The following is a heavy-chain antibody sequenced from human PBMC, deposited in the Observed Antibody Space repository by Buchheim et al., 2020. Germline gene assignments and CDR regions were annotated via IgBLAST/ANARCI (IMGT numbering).Heavy chain of an antibody. D-gene: IGHD2-2*02. CDR3: AREDIVVVPAAISNTYFDY. CDR1: GGSISSGSYY. J-gene: IGHJ4*02. V-gene: IGHV4-61*02. Sequence: QVQLQESGPGLVKPSQTLSLTCTVSGGSISSGSYYWGWLRQPAGQGLEWIGRIYTSGRPNYNPSHTSRATISVDTSKNQFSLKLSSVTAADTAVYYCAREDIVVVPAAISNTYFDYWGQGTL. CDR2: IYTSGRP.